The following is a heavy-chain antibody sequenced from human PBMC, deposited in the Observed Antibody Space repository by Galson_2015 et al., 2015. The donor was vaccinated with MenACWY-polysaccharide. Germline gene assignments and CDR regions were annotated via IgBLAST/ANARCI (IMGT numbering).Heavy chain of an antibody. V-gene: IGHV3-48*03. CDR2: ISSSGSTI. CDR3: ASGGITIFGVVIMRMDYYGMDV. J-gene: IGHJ6*02. CDR1: GFTFSSYD. Sequence: SLRLSCAASGFTFSSYDMNWVRQAPGKGLEWVSYISSSGSTIYYADSVKGRFTISRDNAKNSLYLQMNSLRAEDTAVYYCASGGITIFGVVIMRMDYYGMDVWGQGTTVTVSS. D-gene: IGHD3-3*01.